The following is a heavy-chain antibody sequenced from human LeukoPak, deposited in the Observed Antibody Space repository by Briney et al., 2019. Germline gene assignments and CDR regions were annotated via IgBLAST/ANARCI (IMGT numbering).Heavy chain of an antibody. CDR3: ARDRVVVPAAGPNWFDP. V-gene: IGHV3-21*01. Sequence: GGSLRLSCAASGFTFSSYSMNWVRQAPGKGLEWVSSISSSSSYIYYADSVKGRFTISRDNAKNSLYLQMNSLRAEDTAVYCCARDRVVVPAAGPNWFDPWGQGTLVTVSS. D-gene: IGHD2-2*01. CDR2: ISSSSSYI. J-gene: IGHJ5*02. CDR1: GFTFSSYS.